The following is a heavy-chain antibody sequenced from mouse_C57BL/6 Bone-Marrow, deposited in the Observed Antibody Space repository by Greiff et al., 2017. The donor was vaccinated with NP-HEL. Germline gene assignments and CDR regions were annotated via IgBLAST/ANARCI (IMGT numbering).Heavy chain of an antibody. CDR2: IWTGGGT. CDR3: ARSYGSSLAWFAY. Sequence: VKLVESGPGLVAPSQSLSITCTVSGFSLTSYAISWVRQPPGKGLEWLGVIWTGGGTNYNSALKSRPSISKDNSKSQVFLKMNSLQTDDTARYYCARSYGSSLAWFAYWGQGTLVTVSA. V-gene: IGHV2-9-1*01. CDR1: GFSLTSYA. D-gene: IGHD1-1*01. J-gene: IGHJ3*01.